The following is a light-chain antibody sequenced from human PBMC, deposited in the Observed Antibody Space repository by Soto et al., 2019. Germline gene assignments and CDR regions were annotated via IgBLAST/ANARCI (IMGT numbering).Light chain of an antibody. J-gene: IGKJ2*01. V-gene: IGKV3-11*01. CDR1: QSVSSY. CDR2: DAS. Sequence: EIVLTQSPATLSLSPGERATLSCRARQSVSSYLAWYQQKPGQAPRLLIYDASNRATGIPARFSGSGSGTDFTLTISRLEHEDFAVYYCQQRSNWPPRYTFGQGTKLEIK. CDR3: QQRSNWPPRYT.